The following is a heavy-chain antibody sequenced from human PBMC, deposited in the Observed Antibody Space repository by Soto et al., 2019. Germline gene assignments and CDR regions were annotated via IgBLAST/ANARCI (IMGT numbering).Heavy chain of an antibody. J-gene: IGHJ4*02. CDR3: ARLRDFWSGYYYDY. Sequence: SETLSLTCTVSGGSISSYYWSWIRQPPGKGLEWIGYIYYSGSTNYNPSLKSRVTISVDTSKNQFSLKLSSVTAADTAVYYCARLRDFWSGYYYDYWVQGTLVTVSS. CDR1: GGSISSYY. V-gene: IGHV4-59*08. D-gene: IGHD3-3*01. CDR2: IYYSGST.